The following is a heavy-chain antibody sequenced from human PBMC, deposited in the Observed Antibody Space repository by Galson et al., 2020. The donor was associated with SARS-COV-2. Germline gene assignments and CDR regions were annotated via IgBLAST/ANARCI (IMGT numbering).Heavy chain of an antibody. CDR1: GGSISTGGNY. CDR2: IYFSGTT. D-gene: IGHD1-26*01. CDR3: TRMHYSGNMFAFDI. V-gene: IGHV4-31*03. Sequence: SETLSLTCSVSGGSISTGGNYWSWIRQHPGKGLEWIGYIYFSGTTYYSPSLKSRVTISIDTSENQFSLNLTSVTAADTAIYFCTRMHYSGNMFAFDIWGQGTMVTVSS. J-gene: IGHJ3*02.